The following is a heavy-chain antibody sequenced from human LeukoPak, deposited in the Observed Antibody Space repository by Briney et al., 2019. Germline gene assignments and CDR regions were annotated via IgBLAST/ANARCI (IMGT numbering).Heavy chain of an antibody. CDR2: ISPSGGST. CDR3: ALDSSGYYLAGGYFDY. CDR1: GYTFTSYY. Sequence: GASVKVSCKASGYTFTSYYIHWVRQAPGQGLEWMGIISPSGGSTNYAQKFQGRVTMTRDMSTSTVYMELSSLRSEDTAVYYCALDSSGYYLAGGYFDYWGQGTLVTVSA. D-gene: IGHD3-22*01. J-gene: IGHJ4*02. V-gene: IGHV1-46*01.